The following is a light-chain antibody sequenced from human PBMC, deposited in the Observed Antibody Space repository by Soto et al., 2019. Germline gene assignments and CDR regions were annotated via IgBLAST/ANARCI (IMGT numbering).Light chain of an antibody. CDR3: HQTDSIPET. CDR1: QSISLF. CDR2: AAS. J-gene: IGKJ1*01. V-gene: IGKV1-39*01. Sequence: DIQMTQSPSSLSASVGDTVTITCRASQSISLFLNWYQQKPGKAPKLLIYAASSLQSGVTSRFTGNGSGTDFTLTISSLQPEDCATYYCHQTDSIPETFGQGTKVEIK.